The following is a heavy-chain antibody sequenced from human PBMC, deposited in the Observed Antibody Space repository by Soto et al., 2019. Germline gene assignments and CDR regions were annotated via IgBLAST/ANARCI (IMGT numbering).Heavy chain of an antibody. CDR2: IYYSGST. D-gene: IGHD2-2*02. V-gene: IGHV4-39*01. CDR1: GGSISSSSYY. Sequence: QLQLQESGPGLVKPSETLSLTCTVSGGSISSSSYYWGWIRQPPGKGLEWIGSIYYSGSTYYNPSLKSRVTISVDTSKNQFSLKLSSVTAADTAVYYCASTDIVVVPAAIGHAGRDYYYYGMDVWGQGTTVTVSS. J-gene: IGHJ6*02. CDR3: ASTDIVVVPAAIGHAGRDYYYYGMDV.